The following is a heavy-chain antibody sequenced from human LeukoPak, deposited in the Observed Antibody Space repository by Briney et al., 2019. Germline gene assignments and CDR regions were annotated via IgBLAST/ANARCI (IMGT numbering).Heavy chain of an antibody. CDR1: GFTFSSYA. J-gene: IGHJ4*02. CDR3: ARPPWGYDSSGYFRPYFDY. D-gene: IGHD3-22*01. V-gene: IGHV3-30-3*01. Sequence: GGSLRLSCAASGFTFSSYAMHWVRQAPGKGLEWVAVISYDGSNKYYADSVKGRFTISRDNSKNTLYLQMNSLRAEDTAVYYCARPPWGYDSSGYFRPYFDYWGQGTLVTVSS. CDR2: ISYDGSNK.